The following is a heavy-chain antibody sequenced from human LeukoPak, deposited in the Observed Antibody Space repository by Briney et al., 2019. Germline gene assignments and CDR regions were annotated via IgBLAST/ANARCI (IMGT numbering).Heavy chain of an antibody. CDR3: ARGTSPYYYMDV. CDR2: IYTSGST. Sequence: SETLSLTCAVYGGSFSGYYWSWIRQPPGKGLEWIGYIYTSGSTNYNPSLKSRVTISVDTSKNQFSLKLSSVTAADTAVYYCARGTSPYYYMDVWGKGTTVTVSS. J-gene: IGHJ6*03. CDR1: GGSFSGYY. V-gene: IGHV4-4*09.